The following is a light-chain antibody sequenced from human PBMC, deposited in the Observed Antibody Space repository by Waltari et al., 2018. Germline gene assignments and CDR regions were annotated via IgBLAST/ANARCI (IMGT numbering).Light chain of an antibody. CDR2: DAS. Sequence: EIVLTQSPATLSLSPGERATLSCRASRSVSSYLAWYQQEPGQAPRLLIYDASNRATGIPAGFSGSGSGTEFTLTISSLAPDDFAVYYCQQRSNWPLTFGGGTKVESK. CDR1: RSVSSY. J-gene: IGKJ4*01. V-gene: IGKV3-11*01. CDR3: QQRSNWPLT.